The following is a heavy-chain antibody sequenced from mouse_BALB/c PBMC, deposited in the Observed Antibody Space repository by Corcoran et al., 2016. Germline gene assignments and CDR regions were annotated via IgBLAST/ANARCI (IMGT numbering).Heavy chain of an antibody. CDR1: GYSITSGYY. D-gene: IGHD2-14*01. J-gene: IGHJ2*01. V-gene: IGHV3-6*02. Sequence: DVQLQESGPGLVKPSQSLSLTCSVTGYSITSGYYWNWIRQSPGNKLEWMGYISYDGSNNYNPSLKNRISITRDTSKNQFFLKLNSVTTEDTATYYCASRYDYFDYWGQGTTLTVSS. CDR3: ASRYDYFDY. CDR2: ISYDGSN.